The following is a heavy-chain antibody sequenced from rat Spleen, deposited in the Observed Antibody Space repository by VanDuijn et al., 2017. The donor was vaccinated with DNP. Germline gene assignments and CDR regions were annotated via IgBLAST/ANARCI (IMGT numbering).Heavy chain of an antibody. CDR2: MSSGGNT. CDR1: GFSLTSHT. V-gene: IGHV2-6*01. CDR3: ARWGDY. J-gene: IGHJ2*01. Sequence: QVQVKESGPGLVQPSQTLSLTCTVSGFSLTSHTVSWVRQPPGKGLEWIAAMSSGGNTFYNSALKSRLSISRDTSKSQVFLKMNSLQTEDTAMYFCARWGDYWGQGVMVTVSS.